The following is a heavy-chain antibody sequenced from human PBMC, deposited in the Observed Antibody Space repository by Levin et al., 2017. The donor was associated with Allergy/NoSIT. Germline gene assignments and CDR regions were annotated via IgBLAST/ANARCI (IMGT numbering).Heavy chain of an antibody. CDR1: GFTFSSYA. V-gene: IGHV3-30-3*01. CDR3: ARDFSPNWNDAVY. CDR2: ISYDGSSQ. D-gene: IGHD1-1*01. Sequence: GGSLRLSCAASGFTFSSYAMHWVRQAPGKGLEWVAVISYDGSSQYYADSVKGRFTISRDNSKNTLYLQMNSLRPEDTAVYYCARDFSPNWNDAVYWGQGTLVTVSS. J-gene: IGHJ4*02.